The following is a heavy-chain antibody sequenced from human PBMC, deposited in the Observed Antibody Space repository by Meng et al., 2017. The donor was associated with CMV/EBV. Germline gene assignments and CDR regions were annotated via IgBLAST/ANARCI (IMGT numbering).Heavy chain of an antibody. CDR1: GFTFSSYW. Sequence: GGSLRLSCAASGFTFSSYWMSWVRQAPGKGLEWVANIKQDGSEKYYVDSVKGRFTISRDNSKNTLYLQMGSLRAEDMAVYYCARGPGGFGAYYGMDVWGQGTTVTVSS. CDR2: IKQDGSEK. CDR3: ARGPGGFGAYYGMDV. V-gene: IGHV3-7*01. D-gene: IGHD3-16*01. J-gene: IGHJ6*02.